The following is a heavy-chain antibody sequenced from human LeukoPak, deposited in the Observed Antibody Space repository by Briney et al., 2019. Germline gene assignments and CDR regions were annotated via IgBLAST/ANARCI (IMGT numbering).Heavy chain of an antibody. J-gene: IGHJ4*02. Sequence: ASVKVSCKASGYTFTSYGISWVRQAPGQGLEWMGWISAYNGNTNYAQKLQSRVTMTTDTSTSTAYMELRSLRSDDTAVYYCARSGWSRCSGGSCYSQLDTAMASWGQGTLVTVSS. V-gene: IGHV1-18*01. CDR3: ARSGWSRCSGGSCYSQLDTAMAS. CDR2: ISAYNGNT. D-gene: IGHD2-15*01. CDR1: GYTFTSYG.